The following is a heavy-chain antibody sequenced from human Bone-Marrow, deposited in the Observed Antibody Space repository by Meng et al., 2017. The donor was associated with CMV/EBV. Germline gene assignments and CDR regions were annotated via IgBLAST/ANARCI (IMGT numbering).Heavy chain of an antibody. CDR3: ARSDSSSSGLFIFDY. J-gene: IGHJ4*02. CDR2: IYPGDSDT. CDR1: GYSFTSYW. D-gene: IGHD6-6*01. Sequence: GGPLRLSCKGSGYSFTSYWIGWVRQMPGKGLEWMGIIYPGDSDTRYSPSFQGQVTISADKSISTAYLQWSSLKASDTAMYYCARSDSSSSGLFIFDYWGQGTLVTVSS. V-gene: IGHV5-51*01.